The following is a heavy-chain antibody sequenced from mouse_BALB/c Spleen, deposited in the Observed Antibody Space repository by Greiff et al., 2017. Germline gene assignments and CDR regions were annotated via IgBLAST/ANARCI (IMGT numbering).Heavy chain of an antibody. CDR1: GFSLTSYG. V-gene: IGHV2-9*02. J-gene: IGHJ4*01. CDR3: ARDTPHGSSSYYAMDY. D-gene: IGHD1-1*01. Sequence: QVQLTESGPGLVAPSQSLSITCTVSGFSLTSYGVHWVRQPPGKGLEWLGVIWAGGSTNYNSALMSRLSISKDNSKSQVFLKMNSLQTDDTAMYYCARDTPHGSSSYYAMDYWGQGTSVTVSS. CDR2: IWAGGST.